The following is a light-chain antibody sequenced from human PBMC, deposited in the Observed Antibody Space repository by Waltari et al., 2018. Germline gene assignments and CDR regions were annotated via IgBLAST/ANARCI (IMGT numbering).Light chain of an antibody. J-gene: IGLJ2*01. CDR1: SSNIEKNF. V-gene: IGLV1-51*01. CDR2: DTS. Sequence: QSVLTQPPSVSAAPGQNLTISCSGSSSNIEKNFVSWYQQLPGTAPKLLIYDTSKRSSGIPDRFSASKSGTSATLDITGLQTGDEADYDCATWDNSLTVVFGGGTKLTVL. CDR3: ATWDNSLTVV.